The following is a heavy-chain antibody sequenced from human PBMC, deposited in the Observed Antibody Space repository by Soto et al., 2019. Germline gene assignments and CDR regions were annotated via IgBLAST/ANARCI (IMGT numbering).Heavy chain of an antibody. J-gene: IGHJ4*02. Sequence: QVQLVQSGAEVKKPGSSVKVSCKASGGTFSSYTISWVRQAPGQGLEWMGRIIPILGIANYAQKFQGRVTITADKSTSTAYMELSSLRSEDTAVSSCAREDPHFASWGQGTLVTVSS. CDR2: IIPILGIA. CDR1: GGTFSSYT. CDR3: AREDPHFAS. V-gene: IGHV1-69*08.